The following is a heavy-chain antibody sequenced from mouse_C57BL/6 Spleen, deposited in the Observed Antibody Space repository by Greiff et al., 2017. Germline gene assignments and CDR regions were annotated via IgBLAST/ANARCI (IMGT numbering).Heavy chain of an antibody. CDR2: INPGSGGT. CDR3: ARRIYYGNYGDAMDY. J-gene: IGHJ4*01. D-gene: IGHD2-1*01. CDR1: GYAFTNYL. Sequence: QVQLKESGAELVRPGTSVKVSCKASGYAFTNYLIEWVKQRPGQGLEWIGVINPGSGGTNYNEKFKGKATLTADKSSSTAYMQLSSLTSEDSAVYFCARRIYYGNYGDAMDYWGQGTSVTVSS. V-gene: IGHV1-54*01.